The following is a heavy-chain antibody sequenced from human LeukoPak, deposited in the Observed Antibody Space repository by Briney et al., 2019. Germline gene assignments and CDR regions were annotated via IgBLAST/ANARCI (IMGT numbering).Heavy chain of an antibody. D-gene: IGHD6-13*01. CDR2: IIPIFGTA. CDR1: GGTFSSYA. CDR3: ASRAAATFDY. V-gene: IGHV1-69*13. J-gene: IGHJ4*02. Sequence: SVKVSCKASGGTFSSYAISWVRQAPGQGLEWMGGIIPIFGTANYAQKFQGRVTITADESTSTAYMELSSLRTEDTAVYYCASRAAATFDYWGQGTLVTVSS.